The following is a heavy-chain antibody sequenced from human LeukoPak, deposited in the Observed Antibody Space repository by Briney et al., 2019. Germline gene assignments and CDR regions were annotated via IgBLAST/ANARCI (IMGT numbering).Heavy chain of an antibody. CDR3: ATLGALYCSSTSCYHDY. Sequence: GRSLRLSCAASGFTFDDYAMHWVRQAPGKGLEWVSGISWNSGSIGYADSVKGRFTISRDNAKNSLYLQMNSLRAEDMALYYCATLGALYCSSTSCYHDYWGQGTLVTVSS. V-gene: IGHV3-9*03. J-gene: IGHJ4*02. CDR1: GFTFDDYA. D-gene: IGHD2-2*01. CDR2: ISWNSGSI.